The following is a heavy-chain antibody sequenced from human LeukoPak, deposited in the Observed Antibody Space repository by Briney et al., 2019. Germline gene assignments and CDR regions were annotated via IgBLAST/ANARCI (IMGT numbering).Heavy chain of an antibody. CDR1: GYTFTGYY. Sequence: ASVKVSCKASGYTFTGYYMHWVRQAPGQGLEWMGWINPNSGGTNYAQKLQGRVTMTTDTSTSTAYMELRSLRSDDTAVYYCATDIVVVPAASPSDYWGQGTLVTVSS. V-gene: IGHV1-2*02. D-gene: IGHD2-2*01. CDR2: INPNSGGT. CDR3: ATDIVVVPAASPSDY. J-gene: IGHJ4*02.